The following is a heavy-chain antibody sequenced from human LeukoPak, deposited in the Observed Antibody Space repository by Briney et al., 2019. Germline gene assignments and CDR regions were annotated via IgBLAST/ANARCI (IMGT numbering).Heavy chain of an antibody. CDR1: GYTFTGYY. CDR3: ARDRLEDRYYYYGMDV. D-gene: IGHD1-1*01. J-gene: IGHJ6*02. Sequence: ASVKVSCKASGYTFTGYYMHWVRQAPGQGLEWMGWINPNSGGTNYAQKFQGRVTMARDTSISTAYMELSRLRSDDTAVYYCARDRLEDRYYYYGMDVWGQGTTVTVSS. V-gene: IGHV1-2*02. CDR2: INPNSGGT.